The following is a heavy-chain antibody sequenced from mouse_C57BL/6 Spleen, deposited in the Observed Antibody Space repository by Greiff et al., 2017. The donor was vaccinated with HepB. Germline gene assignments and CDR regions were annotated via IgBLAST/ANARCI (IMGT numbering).Heavy chain of an antibody. Sequence: QVQLQQSGAELVKPGASVKISCKASGYAFSSYWMNWVKQRPGKGLEWIGQIYPGDGDTNYNGKFKGKATLTADKSSSTAYMQLSSLTSEDSAVYFCARSGSSYETWFAYWGQGTLVTVSA. J-gene: IGHJ3*01. D-gene: IGHD1-1*01. CDR2: IYPGDGDT. V-gene: IGHV1-80*01. CDR1: GYAFSSYW. CDR3: ARSGSSYETWFAY.